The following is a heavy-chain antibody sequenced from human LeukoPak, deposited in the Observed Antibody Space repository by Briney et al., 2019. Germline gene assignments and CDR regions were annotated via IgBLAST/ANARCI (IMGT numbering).Heavy chain of an antibody. CDR2: INPSGGST. V-gene: IGHV1-46*01. CDR1: GYTFTSYY. Sequence: GASVKVSCKASGYTFTSYYMHWVRQAPGQGLEWTGIINPSGGSTSYAQKFQGRVTMTRDMSTSTVYMELSSLRSEDTAVYYCASNVLLWFGELSDAFDIWGQGTMVTVSS. CDR3: ASNVLLWFGELSDAFDI. J-gene: IGHJ3*02. D-gene: IGHD3-10*01.